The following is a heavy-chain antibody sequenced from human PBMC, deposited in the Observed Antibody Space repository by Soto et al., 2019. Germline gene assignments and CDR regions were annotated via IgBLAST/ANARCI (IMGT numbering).Heavy chain of an antibody. V-gene: IGHV1-69*13. J-gene: IGHJ1*01. CDR1: GGTFSSYA. CDR3: VKDESINWYSGHFRH. Sequence: SVKVSCKASGGTFSSYAISWVRQAPGQGLEWMGGIIPIFGTANYAQKFQGRVTITADESTSTAYMELSSLRAEDTAFYYCVKDESINWYSGHFRHWGQGTLVTVSS. CDR2: IIPIFGTA. D-gene: IGHD6-13*01.